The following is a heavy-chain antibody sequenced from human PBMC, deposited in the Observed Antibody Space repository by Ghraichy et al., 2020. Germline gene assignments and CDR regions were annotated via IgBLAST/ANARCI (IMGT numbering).Heavy chain of an antibody. CDR1: GFTFGDFA. CDR2: ISWNGGVT. D-gene: IGHD2-8*01. Sequence: GESLNISCATSGFTFGDFAMHWVRQAPGKGLEWVSFISWNGGVTYYADSVKGRFTISKDYSKNSLHLQMNSLRVEDTALYFCTKERRGLYAESWGQGTLVTVSS. CDR3: TKERRGLYAES. J-gene: IGHJ5*02. V-gene: IGHV3-43D*03.